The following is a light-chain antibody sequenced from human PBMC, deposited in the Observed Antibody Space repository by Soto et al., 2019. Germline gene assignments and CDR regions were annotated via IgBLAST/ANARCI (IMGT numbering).Light chain of an antibody. CDR2: RNN. V-gene: IGLV1-47*01. CDR3: AAWDDSLSGVV. Sequence: QAVVTQPPSASGTPGQRVTISCSGSSSNIGSNYVYWYQQLPGTAPKLLIYRNNQRPSGVPDRFSGSKSGISASPAISGLRSEDEADYYCAAWDDSLSGVVFGGGTKLTVL. CDR1: SSNIGSNY. J-gene: IGLJ2*01.